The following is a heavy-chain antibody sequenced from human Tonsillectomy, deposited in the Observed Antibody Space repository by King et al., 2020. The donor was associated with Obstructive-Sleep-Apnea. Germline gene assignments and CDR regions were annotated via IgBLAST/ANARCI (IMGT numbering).Heavy chain of an antibody. Sequence: VQLVESGGGLVKPGGSLRLSCAASGFTFSSYSMNWVRQAPGKGLEWVSSISSSSSYIYYADSVKGRFTISSNNAKNSLDLQMNSLRAEDTAVYYCARGGYRGIAVAGTFWFDPWGQGTLVTVSS. CDR3: ARGGYRGIAVAGTFWFDP. CDR1: GFTFSSYS. J-gene: IGHJ5*02. CDR2: ISSSSSYI. V-gene: IGHV3-21*01. D-gene: IGHD6-19*01.